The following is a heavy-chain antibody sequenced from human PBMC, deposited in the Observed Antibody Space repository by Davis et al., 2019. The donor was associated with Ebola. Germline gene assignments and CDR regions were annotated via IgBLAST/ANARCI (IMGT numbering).Heavy chain of an antibody. CDR2: MNPNSGNT. V-gene: IGHV1-8*01. CDR1: GYTFISYD. CDR3: AKRYYDSSGYYRYYYYGMDV. D-gene: IGHD3-22*01. J-gene: IGHJ6*02. Sequence: AASVKVSCKASGYTFISYDINWVRQATGQGLEWMGWMNPNSGNTGYAQRFQGRVTMTRNTSISTAYMELSSLRSEDTAVYYCAKRYYDSSGYYRYYYYGMDVWGQGTTVTVSS.